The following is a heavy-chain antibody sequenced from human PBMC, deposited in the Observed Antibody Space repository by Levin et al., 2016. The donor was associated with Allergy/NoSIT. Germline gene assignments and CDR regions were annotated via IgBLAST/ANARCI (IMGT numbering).Heavy chain of an antibody. D-gene: IGHD3-10*02. V-gene: IGHV1-2*02. Sequence: ASVKVSCKASEYTFTDYFTHWVRQAPGQGLEWMGWINPNSGGTNYAQKFQGRVTMTRDTSISTAYMDLTSLTSDDTAVYYCARRMFTSRVDYWGQGTLITVSS. J-gene: IGHJ4*02. CDR3: ARRMFTSRVDY. CDR2: INPNSGGT. CDR1: EYTFTDYF.